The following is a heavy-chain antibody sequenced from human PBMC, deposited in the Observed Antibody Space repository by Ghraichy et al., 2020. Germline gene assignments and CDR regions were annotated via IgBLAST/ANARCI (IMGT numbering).Heavy chain of an antibody. CDR3: AHSQFAMEPFFDY. Sequence: SGPTLVKPTQTLTLTCTLSGFSLSTSGVAVGWIRQPPGKALDWLALIYLDDGKRYTPSLKNRVTITKDTSKNQVVLTMTNMDPMDTAAYFCAHSQFAMEPFFDYWGQGSLVTVSS. D-gene: IGHD1-26*01. CDR1: GFSLSTSGVA. V-gene: IGHV2-5*02. J-gene: IGHJ4*02. CDR2: IYLDDGK.